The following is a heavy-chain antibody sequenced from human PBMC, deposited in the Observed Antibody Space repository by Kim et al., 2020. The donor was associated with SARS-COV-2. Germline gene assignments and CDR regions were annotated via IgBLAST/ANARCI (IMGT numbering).Heavy chain of an antibody. J-gene: IGHJ4*01. D-gene: IGHD4-4*01. CDR1: GFTFSSYA. V-gene: IGHV3-30*04. CDR2: ISYDGSNK. CDR3: ARGSIMTTVTESFVDY. Sequence: GGSLRLSCAASGFTFSSYAMHWVRQAPGKGLEWVAVISYDGSNKYYADSVKGRFTISRDNSKNTLYLQMNSLRAEDTAVYYCARGSIMTTVTESFVDYWG.